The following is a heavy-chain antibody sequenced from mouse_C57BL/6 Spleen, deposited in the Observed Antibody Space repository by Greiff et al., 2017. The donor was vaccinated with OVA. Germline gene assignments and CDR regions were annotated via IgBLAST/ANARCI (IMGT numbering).Heavy chain of an antibody. CDR3: ARLSYDYDRGAMDY. CDR1: GYTFTSYW. V-gene: IGHV1-52*01. CDR2: IDPSDSET. D-gene: IGHD2-4*01. J-gene: IGHJ4*01. Sequence: QVQLQQPGAELVRPGSSVKLSCKASGYTFTSYWMHWVKQRPIQGLEWIGNIDPSDSETHYNQKFKDKATLTVDKSSSTAYMQLSSLTSEDSAVYYCARLSYDYDRGAMDYWGQGTSVTVSS.